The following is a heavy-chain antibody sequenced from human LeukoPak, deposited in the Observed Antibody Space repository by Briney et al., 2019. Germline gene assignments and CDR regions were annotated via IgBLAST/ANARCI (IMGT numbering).Heavy chain of an antibody. Sequence: PGGSLRLSCAASGFTFSSYWMHWVRQAPGKGLAWVSRINSDGSSTSYADSVKGRFTISRDNAKNTLYLQMNSLRAEDTAVYYCASLEDYYDSSGDYWGQGTLVTVSS. CDR3: ASLEDYYDSSGDY. CDR1: GFTFSSYW. V-gene: IGHV3-74*01. J-gene: IGHJ4*02. CDR2: INSDGSST. D-gene: IGHD3-22*01.